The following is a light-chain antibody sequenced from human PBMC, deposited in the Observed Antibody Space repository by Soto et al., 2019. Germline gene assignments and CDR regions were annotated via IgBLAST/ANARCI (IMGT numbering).Light chain of an antibody. CDR1: SSDVGGYNY. Sequence: QSVLTQPASVSGSPGQSITISCTGSSSDVGGYNYVSWYQQHPGKAPKLMISEVSKRPSGVPDRFPGSKSGNTASLTVSGLQAEDEGDYYCGSYAGSNYVFGTGTKVTVL. CDR3: GSYAGSNYV. V-gene: IGLV2-8*01. J-gene: IGLJ1*01. CDR2: EVS.